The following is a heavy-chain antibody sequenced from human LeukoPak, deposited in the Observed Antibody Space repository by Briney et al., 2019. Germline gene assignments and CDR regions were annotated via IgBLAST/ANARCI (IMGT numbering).Heavy chain of an antibody. CDR1: GFTFSSYS. V-gene: IGHV3-21*01. CDR3: ARGIAAAGIDY. D-gene: IGHD6-13*01. J-gene: IGHJ4*02. Sequence: GGSLRLSCAASGFTFSSYSMNWVRQAPGKGLEWVSSISSRSSYIYYADSVKGRFTISRDNAKNSLYLQMNSLRAEDTAVYYCARGIAAAGIDYWGQGTLVTVSS. CDR2: ISSRSSYI.